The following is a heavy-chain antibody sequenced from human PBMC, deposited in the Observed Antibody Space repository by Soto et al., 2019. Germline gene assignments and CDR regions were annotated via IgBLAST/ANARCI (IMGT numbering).Heavy chain of an antibody. CDR2: IYYSGST. D-gene: IGHD3-10*01. V-gene: IGHV4-59*01. Sequence: PSETLSLTXTVSGGSISSYYWSWIRQPPGKGLEWIGYIYYSGSTNYNPSLKSRVTISVDTSKNQFSLKLSSVTAADTAVYYCARDGVYYGSGSLASGFDPWGQGTLVTVSS. J-gene: IGHJ5*02. CDR1: GGSISSYY. CDR3: ARDGVYYGSGSLASGFDP.